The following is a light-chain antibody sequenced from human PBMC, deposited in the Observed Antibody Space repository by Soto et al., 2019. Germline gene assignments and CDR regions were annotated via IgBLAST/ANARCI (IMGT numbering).Light chain of an antibody. J-gene: IGLJ1*01. Sequence: QSVLTQPPSVSGAPGQRVTISCTGSSSNIGAGYDVHWYQQLPGTAPKLLIYGNSNRPSGVPDRFSGSKSGTSASLPITGLRAEHEADSCCQSYASSLSGHVFGTGTKVTVL. CDR1: SSNIGAGYD. V-gene: IGLV1-40*01. CDR3: QSYASSLSGHV. CDR2: GNS.